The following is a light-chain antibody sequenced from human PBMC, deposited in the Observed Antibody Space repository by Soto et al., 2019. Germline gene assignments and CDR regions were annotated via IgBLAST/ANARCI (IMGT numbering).Light chain of an antibody. CDR1: SSKTGTNA. CDR3: AVWDDSLNGWV. CDR2: SND. V-gene: IGLV1-44*01. Sequence: QAVVTHPHSASRTPGQRVTISCSGSSSKTGTNAVNWCQQLTGTAPRLLIYSNDQRPPGVPDRFSGSKSGTSASLGISGLQSEDEADYFCAVWDDSLNGWVFGGGTKVTVL. J-gene: IGLJ3*02.